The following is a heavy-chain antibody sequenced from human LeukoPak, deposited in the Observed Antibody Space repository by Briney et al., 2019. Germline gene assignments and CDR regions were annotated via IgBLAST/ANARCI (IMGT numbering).Heavy chain of an antibody. CDR2: IYYSGST. J-gene: IGHJ4*02. Sequence: PSETLSLTCTVSGGSISSYYWSWIRQPPGEGLEWIGYIYYSGSTNYNPSLKSRVTISVDTSKNQFSLKLSSVTAADTAVYYCARDRSGYSSGIDYWGQGTLVTVSS. CDR3: ARDRSGYSSGIDY. V-gene: IGHV4-59*01. D-gene: IGHD6-25*01. CDR1: GGSISSYY.